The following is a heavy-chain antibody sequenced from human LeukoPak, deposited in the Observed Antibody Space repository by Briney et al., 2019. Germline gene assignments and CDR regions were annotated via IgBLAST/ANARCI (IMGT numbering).Heavy chain of an antibody. CDR2: INHSGST. D-gene: IGHD3-10*01. V-gene: IGHV4-34*01. CDR3: ARMRFGDFDY. Sequence: PSETLSLTCAVYGGSFSGYYWSWIRQPPGKGLEWIGEINHSGSTNYNPSLKSRVTISVDTSKNQFPLKLSSVTAADTAVYYCARMRFGDFDYWGQGTLVTVSS. J-gene: IGHJ4*02. CDR1: GGSFSGYY.